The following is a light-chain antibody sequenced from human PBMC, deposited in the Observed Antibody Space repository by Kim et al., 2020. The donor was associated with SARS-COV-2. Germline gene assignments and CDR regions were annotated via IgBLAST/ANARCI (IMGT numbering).Light chain of an antibody. CDR1: SSNIGNNY. CDR3: GTWDSSLSAVV. CDR2: DNN. Sequence: GQKVTISCSGSSSNIGNNYVSWYQQLPRTAPTLLIYDNNKRPSGIPDRFSGSKSGTSATLGITGLQTGDEADYYCGTWDSSLSAVVFGGGTQLTVL. V-gene: IGLV1-51*01. J-gene: IGLJ2*01.